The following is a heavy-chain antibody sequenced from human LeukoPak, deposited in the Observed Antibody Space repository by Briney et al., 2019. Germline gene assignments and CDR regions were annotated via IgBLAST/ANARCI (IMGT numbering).Heavy chain of an antibody. CDR3: ARANDSSGYSTDY. CDR2: IKQDGSEK. V-gene: IGHV3-7*01. CDR1: GFTFDTYG. J-gene: IGHJ4*02. D-gene: IGHD3-22*01. Sequence: GGSLRLSCAASGFTFDTYGMSWVRQAPGKGLEWVANIKQDGSEKYYVDSVKGRFAISRDNAKNSLYLQMNSLRAEDTAVYYCARANDSSGYSTDYWGQGTLVTVSS.